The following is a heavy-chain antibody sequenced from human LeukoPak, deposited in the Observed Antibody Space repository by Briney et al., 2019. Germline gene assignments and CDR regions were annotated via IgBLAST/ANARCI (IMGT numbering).Heavy chain of an antibody. Sequence: ASVKVSCKVSGYTLTELSMHWVRQAPGKGLEWMGGFDPEDGETIYAQKFQGRVTMTEDTSTDTAYIELSSLRSEDTAVYYCATDPEYYYDSSGYYAFDIWGQGTMVTVSS. CDR1: GYTLTELS. V-gene: IGHV1-24*01. CDR2: FDPEDGET. D-gene: IGHD3-22*01. CDR3: ATDPEYYYDSSGYYAFDI. J-gene: IGHJ3*02.